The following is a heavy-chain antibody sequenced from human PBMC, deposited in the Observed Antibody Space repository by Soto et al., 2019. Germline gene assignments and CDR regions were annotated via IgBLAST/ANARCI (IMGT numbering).Heavy chain of an antibody. J-gene: IGHJ5*02. CDR2: FDPEDGET. CDR3: ATSIYGDYVQYWFDP. V-gene: IGHV1-24*01. D-gene: IGHD4-17*01. Sequence: AASVKVSCKVSGYTLTELSMHWVRQAPGRGLEWMGGFDPEDGETIYAQKFQGRVTMTEDTSTDTAYIELSSLRSEDTAVYYCATSIYGDYVQYWFDPWGQGTLVTVSS. CDR1: GYTLTELS.